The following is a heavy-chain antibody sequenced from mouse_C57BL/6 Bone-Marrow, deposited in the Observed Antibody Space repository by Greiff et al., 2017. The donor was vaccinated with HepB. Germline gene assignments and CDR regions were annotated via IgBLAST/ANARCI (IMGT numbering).Heavy chain of an antibody. D-gene: IGHD1-1*01. CDR2: IYPGSGNT. V-gene: IGHV1-76*01. CDR3: ARSRYYGPFAY. J-gene: IGHJ3*01. CDR1: GYTFTDYY. Sequence: QVQLKESGAELVRPGASVKLSCKASGYTFTDYYINWVKQRPGQGLEWIARIYPGSGNTYYNEKFKGNATLTAEKSSSTAYMQLSSLTSEDSAVYFCARSRYYGPFAYWGQGTLVTVSA.